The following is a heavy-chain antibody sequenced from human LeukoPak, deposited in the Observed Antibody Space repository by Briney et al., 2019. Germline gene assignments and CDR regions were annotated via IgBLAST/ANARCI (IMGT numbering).Heavy chain of an antibody. CDR2: IRYDGSNK. Sequence: GGSLRPSCAASGFTFGSYGMHWVRQPPGKGLEWVAVIRYDGSNKYHADSVKGRFTISRDNSKNTLYLQMNSLRAEHTAVYYCAKTFKPFTRQGYFDYWGQGTLVTVSS. CDR1: GFTFGSYG. D-gene: IGHD2-2*01. J-gene: IGHJ4*02. V-gene: IGHV3-30*02. CDR3: AKTFKPFTRQGYFDY.